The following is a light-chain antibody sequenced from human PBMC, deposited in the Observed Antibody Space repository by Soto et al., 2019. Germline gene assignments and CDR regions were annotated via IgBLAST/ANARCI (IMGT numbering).Light chain of an antibody. CDR3: QQNYYPPRT. CDR2: AAS. J-gene: IGKJ2*02. Sequence: DIQMTQSPSSLSASVGGRVTITCRASQSITSYLNWYQQKPGKAPQLLIYAASSLQSGVPSRFSGSVSGTYFTLTISSLQPKDFATYFLQQNYYPPRTFGKGTKVEV. V-gene: IGKV1-39*01. CDR1: QSITSY.